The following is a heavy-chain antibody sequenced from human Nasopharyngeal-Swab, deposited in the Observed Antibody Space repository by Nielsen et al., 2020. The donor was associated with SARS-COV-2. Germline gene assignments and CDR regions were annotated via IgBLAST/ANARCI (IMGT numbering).Heavy chain of an antibody. Sequence: GESLKISCVASGFTFSNYGMHWVRQAPGKGPEWVAVISYDGSDKYYADSVKGRFTISRDNSKNTLHLQVNSLRTEDTAVYYSAKGGEGDPYYFDFWGQGTLVTVSS. CDR3: AKGGEGDPYYFDF. CDR1: GFTFSNYG. D-gene: IGHD3-10*01. V-gene: IGHV3-30*18. J-gene: IGHJ4*02. CDR2: ISYDGSDK.